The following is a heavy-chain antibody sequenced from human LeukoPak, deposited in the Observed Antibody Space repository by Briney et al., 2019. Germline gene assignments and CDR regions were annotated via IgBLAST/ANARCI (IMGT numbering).Heavy chain of an antibody. Sequence: GSSVKVSGKASGGTLSSYDINWVRQAPGQGLEWIGRIIPMFGIVNYAQNFQGRVTITADKSTNTAYMELSSLRSEDTAFYYCARADSSGYSLDENFDYWGQGTLVTVSS. CDR2: IIPMFGIV. CDR1: GGTLSSYD. CDR3: ARADSSGYSLDENFDY. D-gene: IGHD3-22*01. J-gene: IGHJ4*02. V-gene: IGHV1-69*04.